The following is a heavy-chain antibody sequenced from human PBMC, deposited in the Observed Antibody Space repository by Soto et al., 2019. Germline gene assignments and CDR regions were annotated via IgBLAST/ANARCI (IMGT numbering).Heavy chain of an antibody. CDR1: GYTFTSYG. J-gene: IGHJ6*02. CDR2: ISAYNGKT. V-gene: IGHV1-18*01. D-gene: IGHD3-22*01. CDR3: ARDITMIVVVITTGSSGYGMDV. Sequence: ASVKVSCKASGYTFTSYGLRWVRPAPGQGLEVMGWISAYNGKTNYAQKLQGRVTMTTDTSTSTAYMELRSLRSDDTAVYYCARDITMIVVVITTGSSGYGMDVWGQGTTVTVSS.